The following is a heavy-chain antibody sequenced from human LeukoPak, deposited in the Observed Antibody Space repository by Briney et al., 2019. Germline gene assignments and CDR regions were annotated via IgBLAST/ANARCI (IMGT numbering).Heavy chain of an antibody. Sequence: PSETLSLTCTVSGGSISGYYWSWIRQPPGKGLEWIGDIYYSGSTNYNPSLKSRVTISVDTSKNQFSLRLSSVTAADTAVYYCARGFDYVWGSHRALGYWGQGTLVTVSS. CDR1: GGSISGYY. CDR2: IYYSGST. V-gene: IGHV4-59*01. CDR3: ARGFDYVWGSHRALGY. J-gene: IGHJ4*02. D-gene: IGHD3-16*02.